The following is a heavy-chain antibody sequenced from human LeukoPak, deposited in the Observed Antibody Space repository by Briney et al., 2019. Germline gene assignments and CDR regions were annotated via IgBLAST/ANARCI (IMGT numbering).Heavy chain of an antibody. Sequence: GGSLRLSCAVSGITLSNYGMSWVRQAPGKGLEWVAGISDSGGSTNYADSVKGRFTISRDNPKNTLYLQMNSLRAEDTAVYFCAKRGVVIRVILVGFHKEAYYFDSWGQGALVTVSS. CDR3: AKRGVVIRVILVGFHKEAYYFDS. D-gene: IGHD3-22*01. V-gene: IGHV3-23*01. J-gene: IGHJ4*02. CDR2: ISDSGGST. CDR1: GITLSNYG.